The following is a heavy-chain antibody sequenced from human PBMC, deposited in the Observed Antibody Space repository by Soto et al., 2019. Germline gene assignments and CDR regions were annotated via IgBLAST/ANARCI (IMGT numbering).Heavy chain of an antibody. Sequence: GGSLRLSCAASGFTFSSYAMHWVRQAPGKGLEWVAVISYDGSNKYYADSVKGRFTISRDNSKNTLYLQMNSLRAEDTAVYYCARDLELVTYFDYWGQGTMVTVSS. V-gene: IGHV3-30-3*01. D-gene: IGHD2-15*01. CDR1: GFTFSSYA. CDR2: ISYDGSNK. J-gene: IGHJ4*02. CDR3: ARDLELVTYFDY.